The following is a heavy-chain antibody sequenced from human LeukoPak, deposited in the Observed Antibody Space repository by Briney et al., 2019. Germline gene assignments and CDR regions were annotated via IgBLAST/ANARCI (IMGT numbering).Heavy chain of an antibody. J-gene: IGHJ6*02. CDR2: ISWNSGSI. CDR1: GFTFDDYA. V-gene: IGHV3-9*01. Sequence: PGRSLRLSCAASGFTFDDYAMHWVRQAPGKGLEWVSGISWNSGSIGYADSVKGRFTISRDNSKDTLYLQMNNLKAEDTAIYYCAKALEWLRPWFGMDVWGQGTTVTVSS. D-gene: IGHD5-12*01. CDR3: AKALEWLRPWFGMDV.